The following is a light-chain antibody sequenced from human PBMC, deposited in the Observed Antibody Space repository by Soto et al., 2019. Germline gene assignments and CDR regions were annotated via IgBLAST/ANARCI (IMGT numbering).Light chain of an antibody. CDR2: IDRDGSH. CDR3: QTWGTGIRV. Sequence: QLVLTQSPSASASLGASVTLTCTLSSGHRTYAIAWHQQHPEKGPRYLMKIDRDGSHSKGDGIPDRFSGSMSGSERYLTISSLQSDDEADYYCQTWGTGIRVFGGGTKVTVL. J-gene: IGLJ3*02. V-gene: IGLV4-69*01. CDR1: SGHRTYA.